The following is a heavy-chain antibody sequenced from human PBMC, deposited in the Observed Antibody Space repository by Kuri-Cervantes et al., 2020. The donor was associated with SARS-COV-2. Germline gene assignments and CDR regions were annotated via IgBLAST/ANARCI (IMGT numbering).Heavy chain of an antibody. V-gene: IGHV3-11*04. CDR3: ARRITMVRGRYGMDV. Sequence: GESLKISCAASGFTFSDYYMSWIRQAPGKGLEWVSYISSSGSTIYYADSVKGRFTISRDNAKNSLYLQMNSLRAEDTAVYYCARRITMVRGRYGMDVWGQGTTVTVSS. D-gene: IGHD3-10*01. CDR1: GFTFSDYY. CDR2: ISSSGSTI. J-gene: IGHJ6*02.